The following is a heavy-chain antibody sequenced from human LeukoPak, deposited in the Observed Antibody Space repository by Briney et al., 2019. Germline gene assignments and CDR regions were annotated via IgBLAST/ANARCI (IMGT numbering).Heavy chain of an antibody. D-gene: IGHD3-10*01. CDR2: IQYDGSNK. CDR1: GFTFRRYG. CDR3: ARDFKGVYYYGSGSLDY. Sequence: PRRSLRLSCAPSGFTFRRYGMHWVRQPPGKGVEWVALIQYDGSNKYYADSVKGRFTISRDNSKNTLYLQMNSLRAEDTAVYYCARDFKGVYYYGSGSLDYWGQGTLVTVSS. J-gene: IGHJ4*02. V-gene: IGHV3-33*01.